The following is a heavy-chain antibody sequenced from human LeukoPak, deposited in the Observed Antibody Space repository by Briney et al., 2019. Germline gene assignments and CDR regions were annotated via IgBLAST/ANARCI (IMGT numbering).Heavy chain of an antibody. J-gene: IGHJ4*02. D-gene: IGHD3-10*01. Sequence: MASETLSLTCTVSGGSISSSNWWSWVRQPPGKGLEWIGEIYHSGSTNYNPSLKSRVTISVDKSKNQFSLKLSSVTAAGTAVYYCARDPMPRYYYGSGSYTFLDYWGQGTLVTVSS. CDR3: ARDPMPRYYYGSGSYTFLDY. CDR1: GGSISSSNW. CDR2: IYHSGST. V-gene: IGHV4-4*02.